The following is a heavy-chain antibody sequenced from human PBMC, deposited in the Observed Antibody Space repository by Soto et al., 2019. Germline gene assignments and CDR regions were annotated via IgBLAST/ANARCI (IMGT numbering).Heavy chain of an antibody. J-gene: IGHJ3*02. CDR2: ISGSGGST. V-gene: IGHV3-23*01. Sequence: EVQLLESGGGLVQPGGSLRLSCAASGFTFSSYAMNWDRQAPGKGLEWVSAISGSGGSTYYADSVKGRFTISRDSSKNTLYLQMNSLRAEDTAVYYCAKGNSWSPALVLDIWGQGTMVTVSS. CDR1: GFTFSSYA. CDR3: AKGNSWSPALVLDI. D-gene: IGHD1-7*01.